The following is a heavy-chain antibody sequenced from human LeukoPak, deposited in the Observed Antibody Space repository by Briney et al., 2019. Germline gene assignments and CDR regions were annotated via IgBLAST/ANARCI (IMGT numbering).Heavy chain of an antibody. D-gene: IGHD6-13*01. V-gene: IGHV4-34*01. Sequence: SETLSLTCAVYGGSFSGYYWSWIRQPPGKGLEWIGEINHSGSTNYNPSLKSRVTISVDTSKNQFSLKLSPVTAADTAVYYCARVPYSSSWYEKFDYWGQGTLVTVSS. CDR2: INHSGST. CDR1: GGSFSGYY. J-gene: IGHJ4*02. CDR3: ARVPYSSSWYEKFDY.